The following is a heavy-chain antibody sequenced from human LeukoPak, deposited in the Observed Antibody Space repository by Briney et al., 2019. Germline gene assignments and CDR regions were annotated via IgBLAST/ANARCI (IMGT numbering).Heavy chain of an antibody. V-gene: IGHV3-23*01. CDR1: GFTFSNYG. D-gene: IGHD1-26*01. CDR3: AKDGKPYAFDI. J-gene: IGHJ3*02. Sequence: GGTLRLSCAASGFTFSNYGMNWVRQTPGKGLEWVSSISGSGDSTYYADSMKGRFTISRDNSKNMLYLQMNSLRAEDTAVYYCAKDGKPYAFDIWGQGTMVTVSS. CDR2: ISGSGDST.